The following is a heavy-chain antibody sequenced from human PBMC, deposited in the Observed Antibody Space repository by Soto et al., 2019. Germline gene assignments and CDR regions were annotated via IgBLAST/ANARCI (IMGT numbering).Heavy chain of an antibody. CDR3: ASARLNSGFFDY. Sequence: PLETQSLTCAVSGYSISSGYYWGWIRQPPGKGLEWIGSIYHSGSTYYNPSLKSRVTISVDTSKNQFSLKLSSVTAADTAVYYCASARLNSGFFDYWGQGTLVTSPQ. V-gene: IGHV4-38-2*01. CDR1: GYSISSGYY. CDR2: IYHSGST. D-gene: IGHD2-8*01. J-gene: IGHJ4*02.